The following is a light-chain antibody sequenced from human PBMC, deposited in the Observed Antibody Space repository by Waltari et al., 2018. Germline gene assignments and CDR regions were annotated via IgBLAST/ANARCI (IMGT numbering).Light chain of an antibody. CDR2: DNA. CDR1: SIGSKS. Sequence: SYVLTQPPSVSVAPGQTAMISCGGDSIGSKSVHWYQQKPGQAPVWVVYDNADRPPGLPRRISGSTSGTTATLTISGAEAGDEADYYCQVWDSSSDHVVFGGGTKLTVL. CDR3: QVWDSSSDHVV. J-gene: IGLJ2*01. V-gene: IGLV3-21*02.